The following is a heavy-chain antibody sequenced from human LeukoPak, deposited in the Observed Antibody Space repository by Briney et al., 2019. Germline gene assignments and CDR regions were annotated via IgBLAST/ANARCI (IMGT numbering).Heavy chain of an antibody. J-gene: IGHJ6*03. CDR2: INQSGST. Sequence: ADPQSLLCGLYGGSFSVYYWRWIRQPPGGGREWIGEINQSGSTKYNTSLKSRVTISVDTSKNQFYLKVNSVTAADTAVYYCARGDDHHGSENTRYYYYYMDVWGKGTTVTVSS. CDR3: ARGDDHHGSENTRYYYYYMDV. D-gene: IGHD3-10*01. CDR1: GGSFSVYY. V-gene: IGHV4-34*01.